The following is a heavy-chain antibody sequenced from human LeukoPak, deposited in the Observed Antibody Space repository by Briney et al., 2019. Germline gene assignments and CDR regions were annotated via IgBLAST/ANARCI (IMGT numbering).Heavy chain of an antibody. V-gene: IGHV3-7*01. CDR3: ARVRVDIVVVVAAAIDY. D-gene: IGHD2-15*01. J-gene: IGHJ4*02. CDR1: GFTFGDYA. Sequence: GGSLRLSCTASGFTFGDYAMSWVRQAPGKGLEWVANVNQGGTEEYYVDSVKGRFTISRDNAENSLYLQMNSLRAEDTAVYYCARVRVDIVVVVAAAIDYWGQGTLVTVSS. CDR2: VNQGGTEE.